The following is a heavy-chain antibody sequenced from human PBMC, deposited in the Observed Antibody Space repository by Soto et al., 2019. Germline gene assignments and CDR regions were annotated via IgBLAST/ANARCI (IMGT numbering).Heavy chain of an antibody. CDR2: ISDSGGRT. J-gene: IGHJ4*02. V-gene: IGHV3-23*01. CDR3: AKDAPRWD. CDR1: GFTFNIYA. Sequence: EVQLLESGGGLVQPGESLSLSCAASGFTFNIYAMSWVRQAPGKGLEWVSGISDSGGRTYYAHSVKGRFTISRDNSKNTLYLLMNSLRAEDAAIYYCAKDAPRWDWGQGTLVTVSS.